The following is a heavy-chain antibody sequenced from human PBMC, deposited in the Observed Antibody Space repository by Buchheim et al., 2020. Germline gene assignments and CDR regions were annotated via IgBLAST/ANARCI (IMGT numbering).Heavy chain of an antibody. CDR3: TKKLLSGSYPFDN. D-gene: IGHD3-22*01. J-gene: IGHJ4*02. CDR2: ISGGGDYK. CDR1: GLTFSSSA. V-gene: IGHV3-23*01. Sequence: EVQLLESGGGLVQPGGSLRLSCAASGLTFSSSAMNWVRQAPGKGLEWVSSISGGGDYKYYADSVMGRFTISRDNSESTLFLQMNSLRAEDTAVYYCTKKLLSGSYPFDNWGQGTL.